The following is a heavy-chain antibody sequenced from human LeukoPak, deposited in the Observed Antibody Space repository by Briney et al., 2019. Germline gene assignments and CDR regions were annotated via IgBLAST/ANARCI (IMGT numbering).Heavy chain of an antibody. D-gene: IGHD3-10*01. CDR1: GGSIRSSSYW. CDR3: ARSLWGNWFDP. CDR2: MYYSGSA. V-gene: IGHV4-39*07. Sequence: SETLSLTCTVSGGSIRSSSYWWGWIRQPPGKGLEWIGSMYYSGSAYYNPSLKSRVTISVDTSKNQFSLKLSSVTAADTAVYYCARSLWGNWFDPWGQGTLVTVSS. J-gene: IGHJ5*02.